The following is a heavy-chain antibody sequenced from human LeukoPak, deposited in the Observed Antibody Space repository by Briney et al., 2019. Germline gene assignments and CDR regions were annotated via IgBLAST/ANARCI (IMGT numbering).Heavy chain of an antibody. CDR2: IKADSGGT. V-gene: IGHV1-2*02. D-gene: IGHD3-22*01. Sequence: ASVKVSCKASGYTFTGYYMHWVRQAPGHGLEWMGWIKADSGGTNYAQNFQGRVTMTRDTSTSTAYVELSRLRSDDTAVYHCATSGFPYNGFDIWGQGTMVTVSS. J-gene: IGHJ3*02. CDR3: ATSGFPYNGFDI. CDR1: GYTFTGYY.